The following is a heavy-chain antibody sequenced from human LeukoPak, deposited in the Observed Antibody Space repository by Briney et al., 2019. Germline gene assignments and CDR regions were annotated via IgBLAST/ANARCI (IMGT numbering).Heavy chain of an antibody. V-gene: IGHV4-59*01. CDR3: ASSTRFGVVDY. J-gene: IGHJ4*02. Sequence: SETLSLTCTVCGGSISSYYWSWIRQPPGKGLELIGYIYYSGSTNYNPSLRSRVTISVDTSRTQFSLKLSSVTAADTAVYYCASSTRFGVVDYWGQGLLVAVSS. D-gene: IGHD3-3*01. CDR1: GGSISSYY. CDR2: IYYSGST.